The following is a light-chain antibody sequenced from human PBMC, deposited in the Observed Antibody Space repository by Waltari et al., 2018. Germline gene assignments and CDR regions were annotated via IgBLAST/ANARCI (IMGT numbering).Light chain of an antibody. CDR1: QDIATW. J-gene: IGKJ4*01. CDR3: QQTTSFPLT. Sequence: DIQMTQSPSSVSASGGDRVTSTCRARQDIATWLGWYQQKIGKAPKLLIYTGSSLQSGVPPRFSGSGSGTDFTLTISRLQPEDSATYYCQQTTSFPLTFGGGTKVEIK. CDR2: TGS. V-gene: IGKV1-12*01.